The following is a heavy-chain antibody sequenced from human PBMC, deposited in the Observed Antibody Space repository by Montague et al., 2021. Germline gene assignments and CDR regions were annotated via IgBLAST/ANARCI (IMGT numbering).Heavy chain of an antibody. V-gene: IGHV6-1*01. D-gene: IGHD5-24*01. CDR2: TYYRPKWYN. CDR1: GDSVSSSDAT. CDR3: ARGWQKRFDP. Sequence: CAISGDSVSSSDATWNWIRQSPSRGLEWLGRTYYRPKWYNEYAISVKSRITVNPDTSKNQFSLLLNSVTPEDTAVYYCARGWQKRFDPWGQGTLVTVSS. J-gene: IGHJ5*02.